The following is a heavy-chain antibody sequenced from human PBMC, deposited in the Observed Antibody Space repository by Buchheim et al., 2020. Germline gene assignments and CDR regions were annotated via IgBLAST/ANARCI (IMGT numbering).Heavy chain of an antibody. V-gene: IGHV3-66*01. CDR1: GFTVSSNY. CDR2: IYSGGST. CDR3: ARSAVAPRNSGPPTGVDY. J-gene: IGHJ4*02. D-gene: IGHD5-12*01. Sequence: EVQLVESGGGLVQPGGSLRLSCAASGFTVSSNYMSWVRQAPGKGLEWVSVIYSGGSTYYADSWKGRFTISRDNSKNTLYLQLNSLRAEDTAVYYGARSAVAPRNSGPPTGVDYWGQGTL.